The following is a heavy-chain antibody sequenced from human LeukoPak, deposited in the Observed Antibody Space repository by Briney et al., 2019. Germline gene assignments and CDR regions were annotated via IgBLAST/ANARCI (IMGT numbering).Heavy chain of an antibody. J-gene: IGHJ4*02. D-gene: IGHD4-17*01. Sequence: GASVKVSRKASGYTFTGYYMHWVRQAPGQGLEWMGWINPNSGGTNYAQKFQGRVTMTRDTSISTAYMELSRLRSDDTAVYYCARVEADYGDYLFDYWGQGTLVTVSS. V-gene: IGHV1-2*02. CDR2: INPNSGGT. CDR1: GYTFTGYY. CDR3: ARVEADYGDYLFDY.